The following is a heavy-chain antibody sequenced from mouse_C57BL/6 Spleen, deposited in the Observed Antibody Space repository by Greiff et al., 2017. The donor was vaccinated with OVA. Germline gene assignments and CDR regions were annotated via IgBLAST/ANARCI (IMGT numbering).Heavy chain of an antibody. J-gene: IGHJ2*01. V-gene: IGHV1-72*01. CDR3: ARDTTVDYFDY. D-gene: IGHD1-1*01. CDR1: GYTFTSYW. CDR2: IDPNSGGT. Sequence: QVQLKQPGAELVKPGASVKLSCKASGYTFTSYWMHWVKQRPGRGLEWIGRIDPNSGGTKYNEKFKSKATLTVDKPSSTAYMPLSSLTAEDSAVCYCARDTTVDYFDYWGQGTTLTVSS.